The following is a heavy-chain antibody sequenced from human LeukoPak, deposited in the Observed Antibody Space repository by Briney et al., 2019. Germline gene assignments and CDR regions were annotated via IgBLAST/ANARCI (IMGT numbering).Heavy chain of an antibody. CDR3: AGSTVIAKDYFDY. V-gene: IGHV4-30-4*01. CDR2: IYYSGST. D-gene: IGHD4-17*01. J-gene: IGHJ4*02. Sequence: SETLSLTCTVSGGSISGGDYYWSWIRQPPGKGLEWIGYIYYSGSTYYNPSLKSRVTISVDTSKNQFSLKLSSVTAADTAVYYCAGSTVIAKDYFDYWGQGTLVTVSS. CDR1: GGSISGGDYY.